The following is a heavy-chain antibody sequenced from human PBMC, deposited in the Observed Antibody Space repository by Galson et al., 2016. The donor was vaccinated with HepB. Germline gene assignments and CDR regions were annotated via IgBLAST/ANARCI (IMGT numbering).Heavy chain of an antibody. D-gene: IGHD1-14*01. Sequence: SETLSLTCSVSGASINTYYWTWVRQSPAKGLEWIGYVYYSGDTNYNASLRSRVTISIDTSKKHFSLNLSSVTAADTAVYYCARMKTRKDWFDPWGQGTLVTVSS. CDR1: GASINTYY. J-gene: IGHJ5*02. V-gene: IGHV4-59*01. CDR3: ARMKTRKDWFDP. CDR2: VYYSGDT.